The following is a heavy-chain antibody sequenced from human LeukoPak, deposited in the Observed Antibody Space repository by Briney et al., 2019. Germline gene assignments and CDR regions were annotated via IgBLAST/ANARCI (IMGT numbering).Heavy chain of an antibody. CDR2: ISGRGGST. Sequence: PGGSLRLSCAASGFTFSSYSMNWVRQAPGKGLEWVSSISGRGGSTYYADSVKGRFTISRDNSKNTLYPQMNSLRAEDTAVYYCAKENVDTGRGQSRHLDYWGQGTLVTVSS. D-gene: IGHD5-18*01. CDR1: GFTFSSYS. V-gene: IGHV3-23*01. J-gene: IGHJ4*02. CDR3: AKENVDTGRGQSRHLDY.